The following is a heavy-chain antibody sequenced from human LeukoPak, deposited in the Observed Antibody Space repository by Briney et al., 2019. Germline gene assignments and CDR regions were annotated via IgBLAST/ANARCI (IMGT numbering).Heavy chain of an antibody. CDR1: GYRFTSYW. CDR3: ATYTAMVREYFDY. J-gene: IGHJ4*02. Sequence: GESLQISCKGSGYRFTSYWIGWVRQMPGKGLEWMGIIYPGDSDTRYSPSFQGQVTISADKSISTAYLQWSSLKASDTAMYYCATYTAMVREYFDYWGQGTLVTVSS. V-gene: IGHV5-51*01. D-gene: IGHD5-18*01. CDR2: IYPGDSDT.